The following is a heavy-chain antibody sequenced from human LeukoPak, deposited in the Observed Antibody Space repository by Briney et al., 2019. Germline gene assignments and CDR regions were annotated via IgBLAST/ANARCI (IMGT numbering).Heavy chain of an antibody. D-gene: IGHD6-13*01. J-gene: IGHJ3*02. CDR2: ISSSSSYI. V-gene: IGHV3-21*01. CDR1: GFTFSSYS. CDR3: ARVMYSSSWPGAFDI. Sequence: PGGSLRLSCVASGFTFSSYSMNWVRQAPGKGLEWVSSISSSSSYIYYADSVKGRFTISRDNAKNSLYLQMNSLRAEDTAVYYCARVMYSSSWPGAFDIWGQGTMVTVSS.